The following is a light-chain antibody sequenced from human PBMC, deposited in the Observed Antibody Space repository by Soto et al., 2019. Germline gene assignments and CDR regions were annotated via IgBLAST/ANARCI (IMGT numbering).Light chain of an antibody. CDR2: GAS. V-gene: IGKV3-20*01. CDR1: QSVTSSY. CDR3: QHYGTSPGYT. J-gene: IGKJ2*01. Sequence: EIVLTQSPGTQSLSPGERATLSCRASQSVTSSYLAWYQQRPGQAPRLLIYGASSRATGVPDRFSGSGSGTDFTLTISRLEPEDFAVYYCQHYGTSPGYTFGQGTNLEIK.